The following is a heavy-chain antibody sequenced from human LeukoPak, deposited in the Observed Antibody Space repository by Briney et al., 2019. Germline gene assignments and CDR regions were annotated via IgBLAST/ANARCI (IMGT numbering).Heavy chain of an antibody. J-gene: IGHJ5*02. CDR1: GFTFSSYG. CDR2: IRYDGSNK. CDR3: AKEENDYDILTGYYNWFDP. D-gene: IGHD3-9*01. V-gene: IGHV3-30*02. Sequence: PGGSLRLSCAASGFTFSSYGTHWVRQAPGKGLEWVAFIRYDGSNKYYADSVKGRFTISRDNSKNTLYLQMNSLRAEDTAVYYCAKEENDYDILTGYYNWFDPWGQGTLVTVSS.